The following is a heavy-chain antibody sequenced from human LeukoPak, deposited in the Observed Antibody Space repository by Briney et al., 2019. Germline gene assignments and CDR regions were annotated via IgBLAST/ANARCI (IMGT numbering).Heavy chain of an antibody. CDR1: GFTFSSYA. J-gene: IGHJ4*02. D-gene: IGHD3-10*01. V-gene: IGHV3-23*01. Sequence: GGSLRLSCGTSGFTFSSYAMSWVRQAPGKGLEWVSLITAIAGDTYYADSVKGRFTISRDNSRNTLYPQMDSLRAEDSAIYYCVSKGLQLFGELLDWGQGTLVTVSS. CDR2: ITAIAGDT. CDR3: VSKGLQLFGELLD.